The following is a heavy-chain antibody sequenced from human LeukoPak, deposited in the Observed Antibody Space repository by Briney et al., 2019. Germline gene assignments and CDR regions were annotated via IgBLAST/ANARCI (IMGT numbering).Heavy chain of an antibody. V-gene: IGHV4-61*02. CDR1: GGSISSSSYY. CDR3: ARAGNSGSYPFDY. J-gene: IGHJ4*02. Sequence: PSETLSLTCTVSGGSISSSSYYWNWIRQPAGKGLEWIGRIYTSGTSNYNPSLKSRVTMSLDTSKNQFSLKLSSVTAADTAVYYCARAGNSGSYPFDYWGQGTLVTVSS. CDR2: IYTSGTS. D-gene: IGHD1-26*01.